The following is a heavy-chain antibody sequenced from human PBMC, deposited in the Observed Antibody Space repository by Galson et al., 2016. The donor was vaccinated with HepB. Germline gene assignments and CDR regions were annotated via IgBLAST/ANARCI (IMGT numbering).Heavy chain of an antibody. J-gene: IGHJ4*02. V-gene: IGHV3-33*06. CDR3: AKWGAGDSYGQHLDY. CDR1: GFTFRSFG. D-gene: IGHD5-18*01. Sequence: GFTFRSFGMHWVRQAPGKGLEWVAVIWYDGSNKYYGASVKGRFTISRDNSKNMLFLQMNSLRADATAVYYCAKWGAGDSYGQHLDYWGQGTLVTVSS. CDR2: IWYDGSNK.